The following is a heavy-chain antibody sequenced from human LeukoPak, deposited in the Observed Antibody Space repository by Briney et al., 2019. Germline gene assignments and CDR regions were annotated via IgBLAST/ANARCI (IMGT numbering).Heavy chain of an antibody. CDR1: DYTFTSYY. CDR3: ARGGYSYGFDY. J-gene: IGHJ4*02. Sequence: SAKSPSNASDYTFTSYYNSRVLQPPAQKVEEMISISAYNGNTNYAQKLEGRVTMTTDTYTSTAYMELRSLRSDETTVYYCARGGYSYGFDYWGQGTLVTVSS. CDR2: ISAYNGNT. D-gene: IGHD5-18*01. V-gene: IGHV1-18*01.